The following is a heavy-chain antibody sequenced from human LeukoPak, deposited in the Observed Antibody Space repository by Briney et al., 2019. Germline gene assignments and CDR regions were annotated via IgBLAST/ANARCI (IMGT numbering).Heavy chain of an antibody. J-gene: IGHJ5*02. V-gene: IGHV4-34*01. CDR2: INHSGST. Sequence: SETLSLTCAVYGGSFSGYYGSWIRQPPGKGLEWIGEINHSGSTNYNPSLKSRVTISVDTSKNQFSLKLSSVTAADTAVYYCARSLPYNWFDPWGQGTLVTVSS. CDR1: GGSFSGYY. CDR3: ARSLPYNWFDP.